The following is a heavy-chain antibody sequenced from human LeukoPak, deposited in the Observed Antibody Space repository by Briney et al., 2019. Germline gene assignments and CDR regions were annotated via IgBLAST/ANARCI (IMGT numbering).Heavy chain of an antibody. J-gene: IGHJ2*01. V-gene: IGHV3-9*01. D-gene: IGHD2-2*01. CDR1: GFTFDDYA. Sequence: SGGSLRLSCAASGFTFDDYAMHWVRQAPGKGLEWVSGISWNSGSIGYADSVKGRFTISRDNAKNSLYLQMNSLRDEDTALYYCAKDKGVVVPPGWYFDLWGRGTLVTVSS. CDR3: AKDKGVVVPPGWYFDL. CDR2: ISWNSGSI.